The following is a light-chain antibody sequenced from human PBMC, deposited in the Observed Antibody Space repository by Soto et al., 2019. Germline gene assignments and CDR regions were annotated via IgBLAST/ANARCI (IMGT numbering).Light chain of an antibody. CDR1: SGHSSYA. CDR2: LNSDGSH. CDR3: QTWGTGIQV. V-gene: IGLV4-69*01. Sequence: QPVLTQSPSASASLGASVKLTCTRSSGHSSYAIAWHQQQPEKGPRYLMKLNSDGSHSKGDGIPDRFSGSSSWAERYLTISSLQSEDEAYYYCQTWGTGIQVFGGGTKLTVL. J-gene: IGLJ2*01.